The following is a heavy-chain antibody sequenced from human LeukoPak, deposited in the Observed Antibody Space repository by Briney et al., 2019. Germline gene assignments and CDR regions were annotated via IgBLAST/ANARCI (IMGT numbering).Heavy chain of an antibody. J-gene: IGHJ4*02. V-gene: IGHV3-74*01. CDR2: INSDGSST. CDR1: GFTFSSYW. Sequence: GGSLRLSCAASGFTFSSYWMHWVRQAPGKGLVWVSRINSDGSSTSYADSVKVRFTISRDNAKNTLYLQMNSLRAEDTAVYYCARGGIAVAGYFDYWGQGTLVTVSS. CDR3: ARGGIAVAGYFDY. D-gene: IGHD6-19*01.